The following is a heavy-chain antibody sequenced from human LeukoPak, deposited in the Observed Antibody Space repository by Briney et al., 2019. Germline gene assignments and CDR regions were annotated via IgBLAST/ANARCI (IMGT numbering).Heavy chain of an antibody. V-gene: IGHV4-31*03. CDR1: GGSISSVGYY. D-gene: IGHD3-10*01. CDR2: MYYSGST. CDR3: ARGEEYGSESYYEY. J-gene: IGHJ4*02. Sequence: TQSLTCTVSGGSISSVGYYCSSGRQHRGEGVVRHGYMYYSGSTYYNPSLKSRVTISVDTSKNQFSLQLSSVTAADTAVYYCARGEEYGSESYYEYWGQGTLVTVSS.